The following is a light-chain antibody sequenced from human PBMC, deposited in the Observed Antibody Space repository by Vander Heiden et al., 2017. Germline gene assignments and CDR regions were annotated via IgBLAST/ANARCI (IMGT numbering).Light chain of an antibody. CDR1: QSVSSSY. V-gene: IGKV3-20*01. J-gene: IGKJ2*01. CDR3: QHDGSSPYT. CDR2: GAS. Sequence: EIVMTQTPGTLSLSPGERATLSCRASQSVSSSYLAWYQQEPGQAPRLLIFGASSRATGIPDRFSGSGSGTDFTLTISRLEPEDFALYYCQHDGSSPYTFGQGTKLEIK.